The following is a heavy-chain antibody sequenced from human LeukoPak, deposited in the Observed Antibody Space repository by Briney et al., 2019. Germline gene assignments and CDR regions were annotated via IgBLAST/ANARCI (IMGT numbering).Heavy chain of an antibody. CDR1: GYSISSGSY. Sequence: PSETLSLTCTVSGYSISSGSYWGWIRQPPGKGLEWVGSIYHSGSTYHNPSLKSRVTISVDTSKNQFSLKLSSVTAADTAVYYCARDSTRVGASFDYWGQGTLVTVSS. CDR3: ARDSTRVGASFDY. CDR2: IYHSGST. V-gene: IGHV4-38-2*02. D-gene: IGHD1-26*01. J-gene: IGHJ4*02.